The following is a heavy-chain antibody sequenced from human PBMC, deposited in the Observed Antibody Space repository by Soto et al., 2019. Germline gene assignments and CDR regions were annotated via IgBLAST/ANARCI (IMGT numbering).Heavy chain of an antibody. J-gene: IGHJ4*02. CDR1: GGTFSSYA. D-gene: IGHD1-26*01. CDR3: ARVYSGSYHHLRYFDY. V-gene: IGHV1-69*01. Sequence: QVQLVQSGAEVKKPGSSVKVSCKASGGTFSSYAISWVRQAPGQGLEWMGGIIPIFGTANYAQKFQGRVTITADESTSTDYMELSSLRSEDTAVYYCARVYSGSYHHLRYFDYWGQGTLVTVSS. CDR2: IIPIFGTA.